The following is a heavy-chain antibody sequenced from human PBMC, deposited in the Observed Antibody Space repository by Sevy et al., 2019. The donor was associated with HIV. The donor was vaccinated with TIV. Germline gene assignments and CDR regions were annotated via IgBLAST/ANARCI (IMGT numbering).Heavy chain of an antibody. Sequence: GGSLRLSCAASSGFIFSKYSMNWVRQAPGKGLEWVSTISSSSNYIYYGDSVKGRFTISRDNAKNSLYLQMDSLRADDTAVYYCARDGGCTTTSCRLYFDSWGQGTLVTVSS. J-gene: IGHJ4*02. V-gene: IGHV3-21*01. CDR3: ARDGGCTTTSCRLYFDS. CDR2: ISSSSNYI. CDR1: GFIFSKYS. D-gene: IGHD1-26*01.